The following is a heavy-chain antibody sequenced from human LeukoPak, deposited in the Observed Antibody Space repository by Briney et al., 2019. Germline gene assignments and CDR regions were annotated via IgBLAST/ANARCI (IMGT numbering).Heavy chain of an antibody. J-gene: IGHJ4*02. V-gene: IGHV3-23*01. Sequence: PEGSLRLSCAASGFTFSSYAMSWVRQAPGKGLEWVSAISGSGGSTYYADSVKGRFTISRDNSKNTLYLQMNSLRAEDTAVYYCAKKPVDGIVVVPGATYYFDYWGQGTLVTVSS. CDR2: ISGSGGST. CDR1: GFTFSSYA. D-gene: IGHD3-22*01. CDR3: AKKPVDGIVVVPGATYYFDY.